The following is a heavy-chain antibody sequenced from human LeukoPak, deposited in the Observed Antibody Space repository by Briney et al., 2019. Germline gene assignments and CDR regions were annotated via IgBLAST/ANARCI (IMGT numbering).Heavy chain of an antibody. D-gene: IGHD1-14*01. V-gene: IGHV4-61*02. J-gene: IGHJ4*02. Sequence: PSQTLSLTCTVSGGSISSGSNYWSWIRQPAGKGLEWIGRIYTSGSTNYNPSLKSRVTIPVDTSKNQFSLKLSSVTAADTAVYYCARGATRNYFDYWGQGTLVTVSS. CDR1: GGSISSGSNY. CDR3: ARGATRNYFDY. CDR2: IYTSGST.